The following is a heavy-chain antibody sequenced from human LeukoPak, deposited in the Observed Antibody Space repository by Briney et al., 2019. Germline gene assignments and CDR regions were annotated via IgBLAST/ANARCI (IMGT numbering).Heavy chain of an antibody. Sequence: PGGSLRLSCAASGFTFRNYGMHWVRQAPGKGLEWVAVIYYDGSNKYYGDPVKGRFTISRDNAKNSLYLQMNSLRAEDTAVYYCARGSSWYWTRVPAEYFQHWGQGTLVTVSS. V-gene: IGHV3-33*03. CDR2: IYYDGSNK. D-gene: IGHD6-13*01. CDR3: ARGSSWYWTRVPAEYFQH. CDR1: GFTFRNYG. J-gene: IGHJ1*01.